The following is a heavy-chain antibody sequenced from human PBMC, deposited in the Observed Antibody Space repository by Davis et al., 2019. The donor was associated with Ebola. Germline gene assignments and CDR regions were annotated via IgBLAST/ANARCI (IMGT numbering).Heavy chain of an antibody. CDR1: GYNFSAYS. CDR3: ARGGTGYDYAFEY. V-gene: IGHV1-2*04. J-gene: IGHJ4*02. CDR2: IYPYSGGT. D-gene: IGHD5-12*01. Sequence: ASVTVSCKASGYNFSAYSVHWVRQAPGFGLEWMGRIYPYSGGTNYAQKFQGWVTMTRDTSISTAYMELRSDDTAVYYCARGGTGYDYAFEYWGQGSLVSVSA.